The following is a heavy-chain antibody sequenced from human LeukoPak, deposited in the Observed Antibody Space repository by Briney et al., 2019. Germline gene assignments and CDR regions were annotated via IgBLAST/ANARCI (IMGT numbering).Heavy chain of an antibody. Sequence: GGSLRLSCAASGFTFSSYSMNWVRQAPGKGLEWVSSISSSSSYIYYADSVKGRFTISRDNAKNSLYLQMNSLRAEDTAVYYCARHVSRGYSYGTFDYWGQGTLVTVSS. CDR3: ARHVSRGYSYGTFDY. D-gene: IGHD5-18*01. V-gene: IGHV3-21*01. J-gene: IGHJ4*02. CDR2: ISSSSSYI. CDR1: GFTFSSYS.